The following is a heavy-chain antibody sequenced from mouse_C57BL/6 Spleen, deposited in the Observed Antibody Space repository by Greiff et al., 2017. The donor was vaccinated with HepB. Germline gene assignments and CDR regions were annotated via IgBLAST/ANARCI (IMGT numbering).Heavy chain of an antibody. J-gene: IGHJ1*03. CDR3: ARDDYYGSRGYFDV. V-gene: IGHV1-76*01. D-gene: IGHD1-1*01. CDR2: IYPGSGNT. CDR1: GYTFTDYY. Sequence: QVQLKESGAELVRPGASVKLSCKASGYTFTDYYINWVKQRPGQGLEWIARIYPGSGNTYYNEKFKGKATLTAEKSSSTAYMQLSSLTSEDSAVYFCARDDYYGSRGYFDVWGTGTTVTVSS.